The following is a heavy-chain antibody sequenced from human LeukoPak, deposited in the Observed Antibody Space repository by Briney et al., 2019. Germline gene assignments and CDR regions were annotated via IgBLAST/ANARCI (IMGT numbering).Heavy chain of an antibody. CDR2: IYTNGAI. CDR1: GSSVNHYY. CDR3: ARGPLGSGWYVADWYFGL. Sequence: SETLSLTCTVSGSSVNHYYWNWLRQPPAKGLEWIGRIYTNGAINYNPSLKSRVTMSIDTSKNQFSLKFKSVTAADTAVYYCARGPLGSGWYVADWYFGLWGRGALVTVSS. J-gene: IGHJ2*01. D-gene: IGHD6-19*01. V-gene: IGHV4-4*07.